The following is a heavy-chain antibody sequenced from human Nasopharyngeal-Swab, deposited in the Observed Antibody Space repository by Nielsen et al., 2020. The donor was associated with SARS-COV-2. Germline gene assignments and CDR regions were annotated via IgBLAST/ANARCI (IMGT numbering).Heavy chain of an antibody. V-gene: IGHV7-4-1*02. CDR2: ISTKTGAP. CDR1: GYTFTGNV. D-gene: IGHD1-1*01. Sequence: ASVKVSCKASGYTFTGNVLNWVRQAPGQGPEYIGWISTKTGAPTYAQAFTGRFVISLDTSVSTTYLQISSLKAADTAVYYCARENQEYANIWIDYWGQGTQVTVSS. CDR3: ARENQEYANIWIDY. J-gene: IGHJ4*02.